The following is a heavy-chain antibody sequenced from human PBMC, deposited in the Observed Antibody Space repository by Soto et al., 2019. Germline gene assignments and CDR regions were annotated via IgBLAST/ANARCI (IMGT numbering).Heavy chain of an antibody. CDR1: GFTFINAW. CDR3: TTDVETGYFDY. D-gene: IGHD3-9*01. CDR2: IRSKTDGGTT. Sequence: GGSLRLSCAASGFTFINAWMNWVRQAPGKGLEWVGRIRSKTDGGTTDYAAPVKGRFTISRDDPKNTLYLQMNSLKTEDTAVYYCTTDVETGYFDYWGQGTLVTVSS. J-gene: IGHJ4*02. V-gene: IGHV3-15*07.